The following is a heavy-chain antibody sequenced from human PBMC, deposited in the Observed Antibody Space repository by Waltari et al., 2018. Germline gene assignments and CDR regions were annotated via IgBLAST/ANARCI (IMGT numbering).Heavy chain of an antibody. CDR1: GYIFAKYW. D-gene: IGHD5-18*01. Sequence: EVQLEQSGAEVKQPGEYLKIPCNGSGYIFAKYWIGWVRQMPGKGLEWMGVIYPGDSNTKYSLSFQGQVTISADTSISTAYLQWSSLKASDTAIYFCARQNIHSYGYGYFDFWGQGTLVTVSS. V-gene: IGHV5-51*01. J-gene: IGHJ4*02. CDR2: IYPGDSNT. CDR3: ARQNIHSYGYGYFDF.